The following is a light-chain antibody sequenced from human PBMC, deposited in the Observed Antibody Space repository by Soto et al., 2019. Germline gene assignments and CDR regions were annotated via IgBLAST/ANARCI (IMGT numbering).Light chain of an antibody. CDR1: QGISSA. CDR2: DAS. Sequence: AIPLTQSPSSLSASVGDRVTITCRASQGISSALAWYQQKPGKAPKLLIYDASSLESGVPSRFSGSGSGTDFTLTISSLQPEECATYYCQQFNSYPQTFGQGTRLEIK. CDR3: QQFNSYPQT. V-gene: IGKV1-13*02. J-gene: IGKJ5*01.